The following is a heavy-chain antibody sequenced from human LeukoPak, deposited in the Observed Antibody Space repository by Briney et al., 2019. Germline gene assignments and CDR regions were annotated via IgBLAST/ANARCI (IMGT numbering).Heavy chain of an antibody. V-gene: IGHV1-24*01. CDR2: FDPEDGET. J-gene: IGHJ4*02. CDR3: ATITMVRGVRPPDDY. Sequence: ASVKLSCKVSEYTLTELSMHWVRQAPGKGLEWMGGFDPEDGETIYAQKFQGRVTMTEDTSTDTAYMELSSLRSEDTAVYYCATITMVRGVRPPDDYWGQGTLVTVSS. D-gene: IGHD3-10*01. CDR1: EYTLTELS.